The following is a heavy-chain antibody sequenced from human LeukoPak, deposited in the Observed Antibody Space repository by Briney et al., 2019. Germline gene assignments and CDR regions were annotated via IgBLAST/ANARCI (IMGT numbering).Heavy chain of an antibody. D-gene: IGHD3-3*01. CDR1: GGSITTHDNY. Sequence: PSETLSLTCTVSGGSITTHDNYWGWISQPPGKGLAWIGSISHSGNTHYSPSLQSRVTMSADTSRNNFSLKLSSVTAADTAVYYCARLYIDFLSGCLDHWGQGTLVTVSS. J-gene: IGHJ5*02. V-gene: IGHV4-39*02. CDR2: ISHSGNT. CDR3: ARLYIDFLSGCLDH.